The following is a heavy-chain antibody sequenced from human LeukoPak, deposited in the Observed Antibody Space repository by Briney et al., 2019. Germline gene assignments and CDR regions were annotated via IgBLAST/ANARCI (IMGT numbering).Heavy chain of an antibody. V-gene: IGHV3-11*06. D-gene: IGHD3-16*01. CDR2: ISISSSYT. Sequence: KPGGSLRLSCAASGFTFSDYYMSWIRQAPGKGLEWVSYISISSSYTKYADSVKGRFTISRDNAKKSLYLQMNSLRAEDTAVYYCAREVGELASHDAFDIWGQGTMVTVSS. CDR1: GFTFSDYY. CDR3: AREVGELASHDAFDI. J-gene: IGHJ3*02.